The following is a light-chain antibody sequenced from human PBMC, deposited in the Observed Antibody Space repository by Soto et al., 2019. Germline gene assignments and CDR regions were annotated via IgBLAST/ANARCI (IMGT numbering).Light chain of an antibody. CDR1: SSDIGGYNY. CDR2: DVS. V-gene: IGLV2-14*03. CDR3: SSYTFSSPQV. J-gene: IGLJ1*01. Sequence: QSALTQPASVSGSPGQSITISCTGTSSDIGGYNYVSWFQQHPGKAPKLMIFDVSNRTSGVSNRFSGSKSGNTASLTISGIQAEDEADYYCSSYTFSSPQVFASGTKVTVL.